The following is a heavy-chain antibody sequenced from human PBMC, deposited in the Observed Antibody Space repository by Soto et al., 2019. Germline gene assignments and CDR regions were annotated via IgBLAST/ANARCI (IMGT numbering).Heavy chain of an antibody. D-gene: IGHD6-19*01. CDR1: GGSISSGGYY. Sequence: SETLSLTCTVSGGSISSGGYYWSWIRQHPGKGLGGIGYIYYSGSTYYNPSLKGRVTISVDTSKNQFSLKLSSVTAADTAVYYCAREMLGYSSGHDAFDIWGQGTMVTVSS. CDR2: IYYSGST. V-gene: IGHV4-31*03. J-gene: IGHJ3*02. CDR3: AREMLGYSSGHDAFDI.